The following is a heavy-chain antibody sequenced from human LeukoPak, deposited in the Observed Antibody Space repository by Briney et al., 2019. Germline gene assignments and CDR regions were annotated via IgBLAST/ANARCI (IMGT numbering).Heavy chain of an antibody. Sequence: GGSLRLSCAASGFTFSSYAMSWVRQAPGKGLEWVSAISGSGGSTYYADSVKGRVTISRDNSKNTLYLQMNSLRAEDTAVYYCAKDKLPSSGYYYRWFDPWGQGTLVTVSS. CDR1: GFTFSSYA. J-gene: IGHJ5*02. CDR2: ISGSGGST. V-gene: IGHV3-23*01. CDR3: AKDKLPSSGYYYRWFDP. D-gene: IGHD3-22*01.